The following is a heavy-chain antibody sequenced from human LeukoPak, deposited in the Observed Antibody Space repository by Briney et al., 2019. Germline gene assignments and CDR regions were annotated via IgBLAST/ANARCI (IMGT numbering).Heavy chain of an antibody. V-gene: IGHV1-69*05. Sequence: SVKVSCKASGGTFSSYAISWVRQAPGQGLEWMGGIIPIFGTANYAQKFQGRVTITTDESTSTAYMELSSLRSEDTAVYYCARVDTAMVPYFDYWGQGTLVTVSS. J-gene: IGHJ4*02. CDR2: IIPIFGTA. D-gene: IGHD5-18*01. CDR1: GGTFSSYA. CDR3: ARVDTAMVPYFDY.